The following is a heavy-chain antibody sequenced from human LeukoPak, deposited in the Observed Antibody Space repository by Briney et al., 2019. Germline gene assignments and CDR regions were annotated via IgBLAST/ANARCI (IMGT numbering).Heavy chain of an antibody. D-gene: IGHD3-22*01. CDR2: IFTSGNT. CDR3: ATLRGDYYDSRAYDR. V-gene: IGHV4-61*02. CDR1: GAAISSGTYY. Sequence: PSQTLSLTCTVSGAAISSGTYYWSWIRQPAGKGLEWIGRIFTSGNTDYNPSLKSRVFISIETSKNRFSLTLNSVTAADTAVYYCATLRGDYYDSRAYDRWGQGTMVTVSS. J-gene: IGHJ3*01.